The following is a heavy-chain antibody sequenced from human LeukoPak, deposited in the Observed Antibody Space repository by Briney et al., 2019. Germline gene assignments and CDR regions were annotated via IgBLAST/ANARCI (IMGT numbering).Heavy chain of an antibody. CDR2: IWYDGSNK. V-gene: IGHV3-33*01. Sequence: GGSLRLSCAASGFTFSSYGMHWARQAPGKGLEWVAVIWYDGSNKYYADSVKGRFTISRDNSKNTLYLQMNSLRAEDTAVYYCARDRSGSYYNGFDYWGQGTLVTVSS. J-gene: IGHJ4*02. D-gene: IGHD1-26*01. CDR3: ARDRSGSYYNGFDY. CDR1: GFTFSSYG.